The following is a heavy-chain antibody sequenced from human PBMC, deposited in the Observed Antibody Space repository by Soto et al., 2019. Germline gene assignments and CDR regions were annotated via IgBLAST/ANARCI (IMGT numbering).Heavy chain of an antibody. CDR1: GGSISSYY. Sequence: QVQLQESGPGLVKPSETLSLTCTVSGGSISSYYWSWIRQPPGKGLEWIGYIYYSGSTNYNPSLKSRVTISVDTSKNQFSLKLSSVTAADTAVYYCARDRRGDDAFDIWGQGTMVTVSS. J-gene: IGHJ3*02. V-gene: IGHV4-59*01. CDR3: ARDRRGDDAFDI. CDR2: IYYSGST. D-gene: IGHD7-27*01.